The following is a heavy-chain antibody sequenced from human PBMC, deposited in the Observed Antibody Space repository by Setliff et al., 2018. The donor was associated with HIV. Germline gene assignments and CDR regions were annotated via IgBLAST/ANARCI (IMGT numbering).Heavy chain of an antibody. J-gene: IGHJ3*02. CDR3: ARGPSITMTNGALDI. CDR1: GGSISSYY. V-gene: IGHV4-59*01. D-gene: IGHD3-22*01. Sequence: SETLSLTCTVSGGSISSYYWSWIRQPPGKGLEWIGYIYYSGSTNYNPSLKSRVTISVDTSKNQFSLKLSSVTAADTAVYYCARGPSITMTNGALDIWGQGTMVTVSS. CDR2: IYYSGST.